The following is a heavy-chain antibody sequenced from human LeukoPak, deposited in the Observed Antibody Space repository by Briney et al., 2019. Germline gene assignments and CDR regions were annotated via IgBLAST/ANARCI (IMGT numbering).Heavy chain of an antibody. D-gene: IGHD3-22*01. J-gene: IGHJ4*02. CDR1: GFTFSSYS. CDR3: ARDGTYYYDSSGYYSYYFDY. CDR2: ISSSSSYI. V-gene: IGHV3-21*01. Sequence: GGSLGLSCAASGFTFSSYSMNWVRQAPGKGQEWVSSISSSSSYIYYADSVKGRFTISRDNAKNSLYLQMNSLRAEDTAVYYCARDGTYYYDSSGYYSYYFDYWGQGTLVTVSS.